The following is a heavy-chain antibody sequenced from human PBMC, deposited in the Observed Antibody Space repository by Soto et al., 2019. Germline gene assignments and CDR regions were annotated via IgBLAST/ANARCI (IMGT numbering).Heavy chain of an antibody. V-gene: IGHV3-9*01. D-gene: IGHD4-4*01. Sequence: EVQLVESGGGLVQPGRSLRLSCAASGFTFDAYALHWVRQAPGKGLVWVSGIRWNSGSIGYADSVKGRLTISRDNAKNSLYLQMNSLRAEDTALYYCAKVGLEGNSPYYFDYWGQGTLVTVSS. CDR1: GFTFDAYA. J-gene: IGHJ4*02. CDR3: AKVGLEGNSPYYFDY. CDR2: IRWNSGSI.